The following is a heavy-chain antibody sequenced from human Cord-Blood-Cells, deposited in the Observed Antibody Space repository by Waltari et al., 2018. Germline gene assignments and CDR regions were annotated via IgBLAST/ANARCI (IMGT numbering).Heavy chain of an antibody. Sequence: QVQLVQSGAEVKKPGASVKVSCKVSGYTLTELSMHWVRQAPGKGLEWMGGFDPEDGETIYAQKCQARVTMTEDTSTDTAYMELSSLRSEDTAVYYCATLFLRYSSSWVDYWGQGTLVTVAS. D-gene: IGHD6-13*01. CDR1: GYTLTELS. CDR3: ATLFLRYSSSWVDY. V-gene: IGHV1-24*01. J-gene: IGHJ4*02. CDR2: FDPEDGET.